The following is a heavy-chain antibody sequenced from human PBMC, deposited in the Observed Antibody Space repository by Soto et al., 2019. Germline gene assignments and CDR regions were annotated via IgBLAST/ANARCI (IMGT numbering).Heavy chain of an antibody. CDR2: IKDGGRT. D-gene: IGHD5-12*01. CDR3: ARGQEGVVATH. Sequence: QVQLQQWGAGLLKPSETLSLNCAVNGGSLSGYYWSWIRQPPGKGLEWIGEIKDGGRTNYSPSLKSRDTISSDTSNNRFSLRLYSVTAADTGVYYCARGQEGVVATHWDQGTLVTVSS. CDR1: GGSLSGYY. J-gene: IGHJ4*02. V-gene: IGHV4-34*01.